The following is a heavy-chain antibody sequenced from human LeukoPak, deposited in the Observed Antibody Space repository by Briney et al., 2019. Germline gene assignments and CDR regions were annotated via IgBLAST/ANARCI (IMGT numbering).Heavy chain of an antibody. CDR2: INPNSGGT. V-gene: IGHV1-2*06. CDR3: ARVHYDTHDRDGDDY. D-gene: IGHD3-9*01. J-gene: IGHJ4*02. CDR1: GYPFTGYY. Sequence: ASVKVSCKASGYPFTGYYMHWVRQAPGQGLEWMGRINPNSGGTNYAQKFQGRVTMTRDTSISTAYMELSRLRSDDTAVYYCARVHYDTHDRDGDDYWGQGTLVTVSS.